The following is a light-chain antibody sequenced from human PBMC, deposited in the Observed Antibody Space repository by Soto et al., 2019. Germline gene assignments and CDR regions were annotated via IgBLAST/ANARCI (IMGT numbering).Light chain of an antibody. V-gene: IGLV2-23*02. CDR3: YSYAGNSEV. J-gene: IGLJ1*01. Sequence: QSVLTQPASVSGSPGQSITIPCTGTSGDVGGYNLVSWYQQHPGKAPKLMIYEVTERPSGVSNRFSGSKSGNTASLTISGLQPDDEADYYCYSYAGNSEVFGTGTKLTVL. CDR2: EVT. CDR1: SGDVGGYNL.